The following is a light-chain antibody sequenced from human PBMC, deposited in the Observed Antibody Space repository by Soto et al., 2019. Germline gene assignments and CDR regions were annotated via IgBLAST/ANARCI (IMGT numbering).Light chain of an antibody. J-gene: IGLJ1*01. V-gene: IGLV2-14*01. Sequence: QSALTQYASVSGSPGQSITISCTGTSSDVGGYNYVSWYQQHPGKAPKLLIYEVTNRPSGVSNRFSGSKSGNTASLTISGLQAEDEADYYCSSYTSSNTLGVFGTGTKLTVL. CDR2: EVT. CDR3: SSYTSSNTLGV. CDR1: SSDVGGYNY.